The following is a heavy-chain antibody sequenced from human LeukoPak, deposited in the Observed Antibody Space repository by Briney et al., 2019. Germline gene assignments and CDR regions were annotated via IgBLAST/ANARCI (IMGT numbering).Heavy chain of an antibody. D-gene: IGHD6-13*01. J-gene: IGHJ5*02. V-gene: IGHV4-59*01. CDR1: GGSISSYY. CDR3: ARGVLVSQENWFDP. CDR2: IYYGGST. Sequence: PSETLSLTCTVSGGSISSYYWSWIRQPPGKGLEWIGYIYYGGSTNYNPSLKSRVTISEDTSKNQFSLKLSSVTAADTAVYYCARGVLVSQENWFDPWGQGTLVTVSS.